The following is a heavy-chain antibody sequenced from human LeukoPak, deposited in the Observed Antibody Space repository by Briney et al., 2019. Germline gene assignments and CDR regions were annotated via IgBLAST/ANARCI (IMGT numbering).Heavy chain of an antibody. J-gene: IGHJ3*02. CDR3: ARSFAGGYYDSSGYSVFDAFDI. D-gene: IGHD3-22*01. V-gene: IGHV4-59*12. CDR1: GGSISSYY. CDR2: IYYSGST. Sequence: PSETLSLTCTVSGGSISSYYWSWIRQPPGKGLEWIGYIYYSGSTNYNPSLKSRVTISVDTSKNQFSLKLSSVTAADTAVYYCARSFAGGYYDSSGYSVFDAFDIWGQGTMVTVSS.